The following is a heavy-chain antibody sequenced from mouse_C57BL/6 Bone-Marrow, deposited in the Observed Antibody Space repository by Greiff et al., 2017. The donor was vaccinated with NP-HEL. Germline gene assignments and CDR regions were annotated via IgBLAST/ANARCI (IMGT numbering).Heavy chain of an antibody. CDR1: CFPITSGYY. V-gene: IGHV12-3*01. CDR2: ITHSGET. D-gene: IGHD3-2*02. CDR3: AGDSSGYGDFDY. Sequence: VQVVESGPGLVKPSQSLFLTCSITCFPITSGYYWIWIRQSPGKPLEWMGYITHSGETFYNPSLQSPISITRETSKNQFFLQLNSVTTEDTAMYYCAGDSSGYGDFDYWGQGTTLTVSS. J-gene: IGHJ2*01.